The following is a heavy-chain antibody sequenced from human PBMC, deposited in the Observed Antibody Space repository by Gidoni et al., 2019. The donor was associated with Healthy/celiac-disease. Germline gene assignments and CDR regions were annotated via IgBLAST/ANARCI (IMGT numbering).Heavy chain of an antibody. CDR3: ARESSVLRGDY. J-gene: IGHJ4*02. Sequence: EVQLVESAGGFIQPGGYLRLFCTASGFTVSSNYMSWVRQAPGKGLEWVSVIYSGGSTYYADSVKGRFTISRDNSKNTLYLQMNSLRAEDTAVYYCARESSVLRGDYWGQGTLVTVSS. CDR2: IYSGGST. D-gene: IGHD2-8*01. V-gene: IGHV3-53*01. CDR1: GFTVSSNY.